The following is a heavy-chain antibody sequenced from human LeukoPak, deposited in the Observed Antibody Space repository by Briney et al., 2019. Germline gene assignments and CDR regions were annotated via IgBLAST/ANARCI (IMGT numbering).Heavy chain of an antibody. D-gene: IGHD4/OR15-4a*01. V-gene: IGHV4-59*01. CDR2: AHYSGGA. Sequence: KASETLSLTCTVSGVSITNYYWSWIRQSPAKGLEWIGYAHYSGGANSDPSLKHRVTISLDTSKNQFSLKLSSVTAADTAVYYCARDSYSHDGAFNDLFDSWGQGTLVTASS. CDR1: GVSITNYY. J-gene: IGHJ5*01. CDR3: ARDSYSHDGAFNDLFDS.